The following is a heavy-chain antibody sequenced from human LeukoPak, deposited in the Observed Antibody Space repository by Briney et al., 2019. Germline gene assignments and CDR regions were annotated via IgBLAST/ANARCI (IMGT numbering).Heavy chain of an antibody. CDR2: IYYSGST. Sequence: SETLSLTCTVSGGSISGYYWSWIRQPPGKGLEWIGYIYYSGSTNYNPSLKSRVTISVDTSKNQFSLKLSSVTAADTAVYYCARGGDIVVVPAAAYYFDYWGQGTLVTVSS. D-gene: IGHD2-2*01. J-gene: IGHJ4*02. CDR3: ARGGDIVVVPAAAYYFDY. V-gene: IGHV4-59*01. CDR1: GGSISGYY.